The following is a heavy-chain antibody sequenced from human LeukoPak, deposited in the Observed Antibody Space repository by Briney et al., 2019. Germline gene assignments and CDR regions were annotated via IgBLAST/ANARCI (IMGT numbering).Heavy chain of an antibody. D-gene: IGHD2-2*01. CDR3: ATGARFVVVPAAIHPGFDP. J-gene: IGHJ5*02. CDR2: ISAYNANT. CDR1: GYTFTSYG. V-gene: IGHV1-18*01. Sequence: ASVKVSCKASGYTFTSYGFTWVRQAPGQGLEWMGWISAYNANTNYAQNLQGRVTMTTDTSTSTAYMELRSLRSDDTAVYYCATGARFVVVPAAIHPGFDPWGQGTLVTVSS.